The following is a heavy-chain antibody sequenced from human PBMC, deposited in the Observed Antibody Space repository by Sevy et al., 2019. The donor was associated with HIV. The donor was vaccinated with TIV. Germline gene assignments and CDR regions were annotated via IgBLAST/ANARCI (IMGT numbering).Heavy chain of an antibody. CDR3: AXEWTLLSDXXXEFDX. J-gene: IGHJ4*02. D-gene: IGHD2-21*02. Sequence: GGSLRLSCAAXGXTFTNXGMHWVRQAPGKGLEWVSGISNSGANTYYADSVRGRFTVSRDNSKNTVYLQLNSLRAEDTAIXYCAXEWTLLSDXXXEFDXWGQGTLVTVSS. CDR2: ISNSGANT. CDR1: GXTFTNXG. V-gene: IGHV3-23*01.